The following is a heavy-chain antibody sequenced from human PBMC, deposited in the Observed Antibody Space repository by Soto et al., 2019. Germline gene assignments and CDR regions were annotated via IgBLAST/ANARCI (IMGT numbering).Heavy chain of an antibody. CDR2: ISSSGGST. J-gene: IGHJ2*01. Sequence: EVQLLESGGGLVQPGGSLRLSCAASRFTFSSYAMSWVRQAPGKGLEWVSTISSSGGSTYYADSVRGRFTISRDNSKNTLYPQMNSLRAEDTAVYYCAKDPNIWYFDLWGRGTLVTVSS. V-gene: IGHV3-23*01. CDR3: AKDPNIWYFDL. CDR1: RFTFSSYA.